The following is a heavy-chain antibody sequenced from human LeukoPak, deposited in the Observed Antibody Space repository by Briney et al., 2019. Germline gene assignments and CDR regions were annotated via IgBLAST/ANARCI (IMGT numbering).Heavy chain of an antibody. V-gene: IGHV4-39*07. CDR3: ARGYCSGGSCYSYYYYNYMDV. CDR2: IHYSGST. CDR1: GGSISSSSYY. D-gene: IGHD2-15*01. J-gene: IGHJ6*03. Sequence: SETLSLTCTVSGGSISSSSYYWGWIRQPPGMGLEWIGSIHYSGSTNYNPALKSRVTISVDTSKNQFSLKLSSVTAADTAVYYCARGYCSGGSCYSYYYYNYMDVWGKGTTVTVYS.